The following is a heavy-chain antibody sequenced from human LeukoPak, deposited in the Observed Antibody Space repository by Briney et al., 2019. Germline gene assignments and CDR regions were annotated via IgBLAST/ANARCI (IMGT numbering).Heavy chain of an antibody. CDR3: AREDFGDYYYPGD. D-gene: IGHD4-17*01. CDR1: GFTFSSYT. J-gene: IGHJ4*02. V-gene: IGHV3-21*01. CDR2: ISGSNSYI. Sequence: GGSLRLSCAASGFTFSSYTMHWIRQAPGKGLEWVSSISGSNSYIFYADSVKGRFTVSRDNAKNTLYLQMNSLSAEDTAVYYCAREDFGDYYYPGDWGQGTLVTVSS.